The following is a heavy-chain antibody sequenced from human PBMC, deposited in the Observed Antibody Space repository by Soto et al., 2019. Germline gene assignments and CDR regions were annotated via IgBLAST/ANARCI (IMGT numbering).Heavy chain of an antibody. D-gene: IGHD3-3*02. CDR1: GGTFSSSA. CDR2: IMPIFRTP. J-gene: IGHJ6*02. CDR3: ARDKDRQQLGGNYYYIMDV. V-gene: IGHV1-69*12. Sequence: HVQLVQSGAEVKKPGSSVKVSCKASGGTFSSSAFSWVRQAPGQGLEWMGGIMPIFRTPDYAQKFQGRVTITADETTSTAYMELSSLTSEDTGVYYCARDKDRQQLGGNYYYIMDVWGQGTTVTVSS.